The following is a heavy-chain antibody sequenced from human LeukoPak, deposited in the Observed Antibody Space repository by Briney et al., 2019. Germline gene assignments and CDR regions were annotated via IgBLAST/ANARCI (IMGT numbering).Heavy chain of an antibody. CDR3: ARPYCSAGNCYSNFDS. Sequence: SETLSLTCAVYGGSFSNYYWSWIRQPPGKGLEWIGEINHSGSTNYNPSLKSRVTISVDTSKKQFSLRLSSVTAADTAVYYCARPYCSAGNCYSNFDSWGQGTLVTVSS. CDR2: INHSGST. CDR1: GGSFSNYY. J-gene: IGHJ4*02. D-gene: IGHD2-15*01. V-gene: IGHV4-34*01.